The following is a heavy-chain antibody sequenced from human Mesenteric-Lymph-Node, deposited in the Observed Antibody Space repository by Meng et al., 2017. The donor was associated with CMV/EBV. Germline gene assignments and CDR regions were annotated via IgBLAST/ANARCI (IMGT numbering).Heavy chain of an antibody. CDR1: GYTFTDFY. CDR3: ARDNVNPEGFDP. CDR2: INPNSGVS. Sequence: QVQLVQSRTEVGKPGASVMVSCKASGYTFTDFYIHWVRQAPGQGLEWMGRINPNSGVSNSAQNFQGRVTMTRDMSISTAYMELGRLTSGDTAVYYCARDNVNPEGFDPWGQGTLVTVSS. V-gene: IGHV1-2*06. J-gene: IGHJ5*02. D-gene: IGHD2/OR15-2a*01.